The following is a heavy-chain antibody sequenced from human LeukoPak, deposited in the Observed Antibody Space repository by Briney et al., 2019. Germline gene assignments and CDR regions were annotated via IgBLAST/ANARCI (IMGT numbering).Heavy chain of an antibody. V-gene: IGHV3-21*01. CDR3: ARAAAGTKGYFDY. J-gene: IGHJ4*02. CDR2: ISSSSSYI. D-gene: IGHD6-13*01. CDR1: GFTFSSYS. Sequence: GGSLRLSCAASGFTFSSYSMNWVRQAPGKGLEWVSSISSSSSYIYYADSVKGRFTISRDNAKNSLYLQMSSLRAEDTAVYYCARAAAGTKGYFDYWGQGTLVTVSS.